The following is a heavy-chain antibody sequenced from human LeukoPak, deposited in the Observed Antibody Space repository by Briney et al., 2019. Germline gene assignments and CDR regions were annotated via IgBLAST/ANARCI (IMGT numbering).Heavy chain of an antibody. CDR1: GFTFSSYA. V-gene: IGHV3-23*01. J-gene: IGHJ4*02. Sequence: GESLRLSCAASGFTFSSYAMIWVRQAPGKGLEWVSAISGSGGSTYYAVSVKGRFTISRDNSKNTLYLQMNSLRAEDTAVYYCAKDRGLLFGEFHDYWGQGTLVTVSS. D-gene: IGHD3-10*02. CDR2: ISGSGGST. CDR3: AKDRGLLFGEFHDY.